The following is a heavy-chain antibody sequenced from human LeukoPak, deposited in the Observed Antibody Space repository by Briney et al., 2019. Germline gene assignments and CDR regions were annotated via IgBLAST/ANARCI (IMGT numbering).Heavy chain of an antibody. CDR3: AKEGVLSPEY. D-gene: IGHD2-8*01. CDR1: GGSISRYY. Sequence: SETLSLTCTVSGGSISRYYWSWIRQPAGEGLEWIGRIYGSGSSNYNPSLKSRVTMSVDMSKSQSSLNLTSVTAADTAVYYCAKEGVLSPEYWGQGTLVTVSS. J-gene: IGHJ4*02. CDR2: IYGSGSS. V-gene: IGHV4-4*07.